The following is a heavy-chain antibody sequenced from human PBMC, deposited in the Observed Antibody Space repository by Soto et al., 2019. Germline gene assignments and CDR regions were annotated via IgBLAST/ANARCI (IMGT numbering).Heavy chain of an antibody. V-gene: IGHV4-61*03. CDR3: ARTDYGGNSFYYYGMDV. CDR2: IYYSGST. J-gene: IGHJ6*02. Sequence: SETLSLTCTVSSGSVNSGRYYWSWIRQPPGKRLEWIGYIYYSGSTNYNPSLKSRVTISIDTSNNHLSLRLTSVTAADTAIYYCARTDYGGNSFYYYGMDVWGQGTTVTVSS. CDR1: SGSVNSGRYY. D-gene: IGHD4-17*01.